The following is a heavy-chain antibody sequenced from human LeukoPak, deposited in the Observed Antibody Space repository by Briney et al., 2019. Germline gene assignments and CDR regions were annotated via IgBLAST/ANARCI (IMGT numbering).Heavy chain of an antibody. J-gene: IGHJ4*02. CDR1: GFTFSGSA. D-gene: IGHD3-9*01. CDR3: TRRYDILTGYLIDY. V-gene: IGHV3-73*01. Sequence: GGSLRLSCAASGFTFSGSAMHWVRQASGKGLEWVGRIRSKANSYATAYAASVKGRFTISRDDPKNTPYLQMNSLKTEDTAVYSCTRRYDILTGYLIDYWGQGALVTVSS. CDR2: IRSKANSYAT.